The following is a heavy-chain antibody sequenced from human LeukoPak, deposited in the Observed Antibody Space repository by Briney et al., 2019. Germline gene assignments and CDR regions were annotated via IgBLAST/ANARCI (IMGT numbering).Heavy chain of an antibody. D-gene: IGHD3-3*01. Sequence: GASVKVSCKASGYTFTSYDINWVRQATGQGLEWMGWMNPNSGNTGYAQKFQGRVTITRNTSISTAYMELSSLRSEDTAVYYCARGMYYDFWSGYEGLGAFDIWGQGTMVTVSS. V-gene: IGHV1-8*03. CDR2: MNPNSGNT. CDR3: ARGMYYDFWSGYEGLGAFDI. J-gene: IGHJ3*02. CDR1: GYTFTSYD.